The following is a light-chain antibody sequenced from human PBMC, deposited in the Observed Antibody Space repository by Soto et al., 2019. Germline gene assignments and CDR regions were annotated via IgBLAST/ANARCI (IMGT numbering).Light chain of an antibody. J-gene: IGLJ2*01. CDR3: AAWDDRLNGSHVV. V-gene: IGLV1-44*01. CDR1: SSNIGSNT. Sequence: QSVLTQPPSASGTPGQRVTISCSGSSSNIGSNTVNWYQQLPGTAPKLLIYSNNQRPSGVPDRFSCSKSGASASLAISGLQSEDEADYYCAAWDDRLNGSHVVFGGGTKLTVL. CDR2: SNN.